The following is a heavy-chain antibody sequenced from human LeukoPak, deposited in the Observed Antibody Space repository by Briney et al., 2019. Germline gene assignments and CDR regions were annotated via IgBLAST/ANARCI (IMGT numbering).Heavy chain of an antibody. J-gene: IGHJ5*02. CDR1: GYTFTSYD. D-gene: IGHD1-26*01. CDR3: ASNSGSTGLTGFDP. Sequence: ASVKVSCKASGYTFTSYDINWVRQATGQGLEWMGWMNPNSGGTNYAQKFQGRVTMTRDTSISTAYMELSRLRSDDTAVYYCASNSGSTGLTGFDPWGQGTLVTVSS. V-gene: IGHV1-2*02. CDR2: MNPNSGGT.